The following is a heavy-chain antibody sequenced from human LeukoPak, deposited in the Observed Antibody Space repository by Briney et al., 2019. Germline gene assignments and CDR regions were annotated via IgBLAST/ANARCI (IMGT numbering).Heavy chain of an antibody. Sequence: SGGSLRLSCVVSGFTVSNNYMSWVRQAPRKRLEWVSLIYSGGSTYYADSVKGRFTISRDNSKNTVYLQMNSLRAEDTAMYYCARRDDHNGRDYWGQGTLVTVSS. CDR2: IYSGGST. J-gene: IGHJ4*02. D-gene: IGHD5-24*01. V-gene: IGHV3-53*01. CDR3: ARRDDHNGRDY. CDR1: GFTVSNNY.